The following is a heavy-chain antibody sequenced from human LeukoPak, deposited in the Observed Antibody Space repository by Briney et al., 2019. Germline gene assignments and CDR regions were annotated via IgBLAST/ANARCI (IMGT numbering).Heavy chain of an antibody. V-gene: IGHV1-46*01. J-gene: IGHJ4*02. CDR1: GYTFTSYY. D-gene: IGHD5-18*01. CDR3: AREGYSYGRWDFDY. Sequence: ASVKVSCKASGYTFTSYYMHWVRQAPGQGLEWMGIINPSGGSTSYAQKFQRRVTMTRDTSTSTVYMDLSSLRAEDTAVYYCAREGYSYGRWDFDYWGQGTLVTVSS. CDR2: INPSGGST.